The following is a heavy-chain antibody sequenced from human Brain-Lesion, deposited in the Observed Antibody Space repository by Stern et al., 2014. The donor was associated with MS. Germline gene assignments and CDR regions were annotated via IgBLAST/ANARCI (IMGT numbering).Heavy chain of an antibody. CDR2: IFNSGSP. V-gene: IGHV4-61*02. J-gene: IGHJ6*02. Sequence: VQLVESGPGLVKPSQTLSLSCTVSGGSISSGGYYWSWIRQPAGKGLEWIGRIFNSGSPSYKPSLKSRVTISIDTSKNQFPLRLNSMTAADTAVYYCARGRVVPGFQYYATDVWGQGTTVIVSS. D-gene: IGHD2-2*01. CDR1: GGSISSGGYY. CDR3: ARGRVVPGFQYYATDV.